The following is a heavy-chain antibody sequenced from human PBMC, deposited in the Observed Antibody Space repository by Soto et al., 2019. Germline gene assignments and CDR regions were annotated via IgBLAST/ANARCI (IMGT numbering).Heavy chain of an antibody. CDR1: GFTFSSYA. CDR2: INGGDGST. V-gene: IGHV3-23*01. Sequence: EVQLLESGGGLVQPGGSLRLSCAASGFTFSSYAMSWVRQAPGKGLAWVSTINGGDGSTYYGDPVKGRFTISRDDSKNTLYLQMNSLRAEDTAVYYCAKIPIMTTVTHYFDYWGQGTLVTVSS. D-gene: IGHD4-17*01. J-gene: IGHJ4*02. CDR3: AKIPIMTTVTHYFDY.